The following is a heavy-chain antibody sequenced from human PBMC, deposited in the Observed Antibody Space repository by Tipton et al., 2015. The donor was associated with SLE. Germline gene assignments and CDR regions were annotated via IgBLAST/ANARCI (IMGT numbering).Heavy chain of an antibody. J-gene: IGHJ6*02. CDR3: ARVLIWGAFGMDV. D-gene: IGHD3-16*01. Sequence: SLRLSCAASGFTFSSYWMHWVRQAPGKGLVWVSRINSDGSSTSYADSVKGRFTISRDNAKNTLYLQMNSLRAEDTAVYYCARVLIWGAFGMDVWGQGTTVTVSS. V-gene: IGHV3-74*01. CDR2: INSDGSST. CDR1: GFTFSSYW.